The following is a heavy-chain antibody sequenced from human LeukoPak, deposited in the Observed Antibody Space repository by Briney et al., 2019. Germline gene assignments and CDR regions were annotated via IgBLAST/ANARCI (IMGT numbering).Heavy chain of an antibody. CDR3: ARESGPMNTVTS. D-gene: IGHD4-17*01. V-gene: IGHV3-7*03. Sequence: PGGSLRLSCEVSGFRFSTYWMTWVRQAPGKGLEWVANIKEDGSDKYYVDSVKGRFTISRDNAKNSLYLQMNSLRAEDTAVYYCARESGPMNTVTSWGQGTLVTVSS. J-gene: IGHJ4*02. CDR2: IKEDGSDK. CDR1: GFRFSTYW.